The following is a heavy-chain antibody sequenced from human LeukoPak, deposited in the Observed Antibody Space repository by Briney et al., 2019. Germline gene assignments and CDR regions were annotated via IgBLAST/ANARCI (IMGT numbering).Heavy chain of an antibody. CDR1: GFTFSPSW. V-gene: IGHV3-74*01. CDR3: ARDGSAYNFDY. D-gene: IGHD5-24*01. Sequence: GGSLRLSCAASGFTFSPSWMHWVRQAPGKGLEWVSRINNDGSYISYADSVKGRFTISRDNAKNTLNLQMNSLRAEDTAVYFCARDGSAYNFDYWGQGVLVTVSS. CDR2: INNDGSYI. J-gene: IGHJ4*02.